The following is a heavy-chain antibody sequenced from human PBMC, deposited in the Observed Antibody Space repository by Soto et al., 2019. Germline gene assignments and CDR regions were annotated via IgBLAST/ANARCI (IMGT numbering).Heavy chain of an antibody. CDR1: GVSISSGPYY. Sequence: QVQLRASGPGLAKPSQTLSLTCTVSGVSISSGPYYWSWIRQFPGKGLEWIGHIYYSGRTKYNPSLQSRVSMSVDTSKIQFSLRLNSVTAADTAIYYCARIYDYGDSSYFDSWGQGTLVAVSS. CDR3: ARIYDYGDSSYFDS. D-gene: IGHD4-17*01. V-gene: IGHV4-31*03. J-gene: IGHJ4*02. CDR2: IYYSGRT.